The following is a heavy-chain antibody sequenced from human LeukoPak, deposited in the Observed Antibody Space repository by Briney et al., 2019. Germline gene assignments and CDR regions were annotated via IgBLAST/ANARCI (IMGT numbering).Heavy chain of an antibody. CDR2: INPNSGGT. CDR3: ANSGLNRFEY. J-gene: IGHJ4*02. Sequence: GASVKVSCKASGYAFTNYAINWVRQAPGQGLEWMGWINPNSGGTNYAQKFQGRVTMTRDTSISTAYMELSRLRSDDTAVYYCANSGLNRFEYWGQGALVTVSS. V-gene: IGHV1-2*02. D-gene: IGHD2-15*01. CDR1: GYAFTNYA.